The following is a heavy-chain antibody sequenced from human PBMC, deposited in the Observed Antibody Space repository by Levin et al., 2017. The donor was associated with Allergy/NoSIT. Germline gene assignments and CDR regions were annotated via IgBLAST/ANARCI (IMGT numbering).Heavy chain of an antibody. CDR3: ARETRQDPVLRYFDWLSYYFDY. D-gene: IGHD3-9*01. CDR1: GFTFSSYW. CDR2: IKQDGSEK. Sequence: GESLKISCAASGFTFSSYWMSWVRQAPGKGLEWVANIKQDGSEKYYVDSVKGRFTISRDNAKNSLYLQMNSLRAEDTAVYYCARETRQDPVLRYFDWLSYYFDYWGQGTLVTVSS. J-gene: IGHJ4*02. V-gene: IGHV3-7*01.